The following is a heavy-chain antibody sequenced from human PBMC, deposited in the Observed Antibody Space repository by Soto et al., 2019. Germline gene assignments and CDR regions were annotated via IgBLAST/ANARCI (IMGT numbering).Heavy chain of an antibody. CDR1: GFTFSSYS. D-gene: IGHD3-3*01. J-gene: IGHJ6*02. CDR3: ARDSTPTTMFGVVTTYGMDV. V-gene: IGHV3-30-3*01. Sequence: QGQLVESGGGVVQPGRSLRLSCAASGFTFSSYSIHWVRQAPGKGLEWVALISYDGSNKYYPDSVKVRFTIPREDSKNMLFLQMNSLRPEDTAVYYCARDSTPTTMFGVVTTYGMDVWGQGTTVTVAS. CDR2: ISYDGSNK.